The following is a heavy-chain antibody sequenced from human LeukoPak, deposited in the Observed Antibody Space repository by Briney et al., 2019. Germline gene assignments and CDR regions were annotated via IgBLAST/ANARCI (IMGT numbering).Heavy chain of an antibody. CDR1: GDSINNHDW. CDR2: IHDGGTS. Sequence: SETLSLTCGISGDSINNHDWWSWVRQPPGKGLEWIAEIHDGGTSNYNPSLKSRVTISVDKFKTQFSLNLNSVTAADTAVYYCVANGYYCLDQWGHGTLVTVSP. V-gene: IGHV4-4*02. CDR3: VANGYYCLDQ. J-gene: IGHJ4*01. D-gene: IGHD5-18*01.